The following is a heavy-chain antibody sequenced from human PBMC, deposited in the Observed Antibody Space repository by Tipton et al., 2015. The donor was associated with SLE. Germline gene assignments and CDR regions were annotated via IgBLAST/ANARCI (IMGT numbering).Heavy chain of an antibody. CDR1: GYSFTNYW. D-gene: IGHD2-21*01. J-gene: IGHJ4*02. V-gene: IGHV5-51*01. CDR3: ARHVVGFGEGDY. CDR2: IYPGDSDT. Sequence: VQLVQSGAEVKKPGESLKISCKGSGYSFTNYWIGWVRQMPGKGLEWIGIIYPGDSDTKYSPSFQGQVTISADKSTSTAHLQWSSLKASDSAIYYCARHVVGFGEGDYWGQGTAVTVSS.